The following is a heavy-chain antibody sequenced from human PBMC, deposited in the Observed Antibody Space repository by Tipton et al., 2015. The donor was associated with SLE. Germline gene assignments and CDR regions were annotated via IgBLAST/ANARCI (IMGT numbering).Heavy chain of an antibody. J-gene: IGHJ4*02. CDR3: ARVAPGGYCFDY. CDR2: IYRSGST. Sequence: TLSLTCTVSGGSISDSTYYWGWIRQPPRKGLEWIGSIYRSGSTYNNPPLRSRVTISVDTSKNQFSLKLSSVTAADTAVYYCARVAPGGYCFDYWGQGTLVTVSS. V-gene: IGHV4-39*07. D-gene: IGHD5-12*01. CDR1: GGSISDSTYY.